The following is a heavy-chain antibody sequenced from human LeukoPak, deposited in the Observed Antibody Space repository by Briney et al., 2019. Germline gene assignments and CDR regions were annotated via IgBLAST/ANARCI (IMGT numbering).Heavy chain of an antibody. CDR3: AREDSGYSYGLFDY. D-gene: IGHD5-18*01. V-gene: IGHV1-2*02. CDR1: GYTFTGYY. J-gene: IGHJ4*02. Sequence: ASVKVSCKTSGYTFTGYYMHWVRQAPGQGLEWMGWINPNSGGTNYAQKFQGRVTMTRDTSISTAYMELSRLRSDDTAVYYCAREDSGYSYGLFDYWGQGTLVTVSS. CDR2: INPNSGGT.